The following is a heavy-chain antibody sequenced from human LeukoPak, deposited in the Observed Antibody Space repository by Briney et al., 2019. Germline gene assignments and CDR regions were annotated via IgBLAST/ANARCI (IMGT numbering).Heavy chain of an antibody. V-gene: IGHV4-31*03. CDR2: IHYSGST. CDR3: ARAPDTNFYDRSGFEY. Sequence: SQTLSLTCTVSGGSISRGAYYWSWIRQPPGKGLEWIVYIHYSGSTYYNPSLKSRVTVSVDTSKNQFSLTMSSVAAADTAVYYCARAPDTNFYDRSGFEYWGQGTLITVSS. J-gene: IGHJ4*02. D-gene: IGHD3-22*01. CDR1: GGSISRGAYY.